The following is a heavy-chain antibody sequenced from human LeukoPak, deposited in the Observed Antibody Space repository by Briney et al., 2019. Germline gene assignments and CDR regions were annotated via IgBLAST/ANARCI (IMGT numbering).Heavy chain of an antibody. Sequence: GGSLRLSCAASGFTFTNYAMSWVRQAPGKGLEWVSGMSGRGVSTYYADSVKGRFTISSDNSKNTLYLQMNSLRAEDTAIYYCAKDCNGGNCYIDYWGQGTLVTVAS. V-gene: IGHV3-23*01. CDR1: GFTFTNYA. J-gene: IGHJ4*02. CDR2: MSGRGVST. D-gene: IGHD2-15*01. CDR3: AKDCNGGNCYIDY.